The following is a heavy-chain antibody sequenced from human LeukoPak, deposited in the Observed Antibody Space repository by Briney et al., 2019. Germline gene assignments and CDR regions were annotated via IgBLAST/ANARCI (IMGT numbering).Heavy chain of an antibody. J-gene: IGHJ4*02. CDR2: FYYSGSI. V-gene: IGHV4-39*01. CDR3: ARGPGYCSSTSCYAPIDY. Sequence: SETLSLTCTVSGGAINSGNYYWGWIRQPPGRGLEWIGSFYYSGSIYYNPTLKSRVTISVDTSKNQFSLKLSSVTAADTAVYYCARGPGYCSSTSCYAPIDYWGQGTLVTVSS. D-gene: IGHD2-2*01. CDR1: GGAINSGNYY.